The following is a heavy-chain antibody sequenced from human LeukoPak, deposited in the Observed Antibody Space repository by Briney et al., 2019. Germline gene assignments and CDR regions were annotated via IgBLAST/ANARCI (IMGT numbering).Heavy chain of an antibody. CDR1: GYTLTELS. CDR3: ATGVEYYDFWSGYYPFDY. CDR2: FDPEDGET. J-gene: IGHJ4*02. D-gene: IGHD3-3*01. V-gene: IGHV1-24*01. Sequence: ASVKVSCKVSGYTLTELSMQWVRQAPGKGLEWMGGFDPEDGETIYAQKFQGRVTMTEDTSTDTAYMELSSLRSEDTAVYYCATGVEYYDFWSGYYPFDYWGQGTLVTVSS.